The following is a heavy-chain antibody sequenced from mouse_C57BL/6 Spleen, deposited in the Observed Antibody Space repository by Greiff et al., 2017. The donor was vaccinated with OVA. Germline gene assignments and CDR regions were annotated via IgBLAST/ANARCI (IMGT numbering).Heavy chain of an antibody. D-gene: IGHD4-1*01. CDR1: GFTFSDYG. Sequence: EVQWVESGGGLVKPGGSLKLSCAASGFTFSDYGMHWVRQAPEKGLEWVAYISSGSSTIYYADTVKGRFTISRDNAKNTLFLQMTSLRSEDTAMYYCARRWDDYAMDYWGQGTSVTVSS. CDR2: ISSGSSTI. J-gene: IGHJ4*01. V-gene: IGHV5-17*01. CDR3: ARRWDDYAMDY.